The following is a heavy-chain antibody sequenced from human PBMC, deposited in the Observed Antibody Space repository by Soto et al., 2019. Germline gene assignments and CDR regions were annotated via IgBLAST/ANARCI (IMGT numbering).Heavy chain of an antibody. J-gene: IGHJ6*02. V-gene: IGHV1-46*01. Sequence: ASVKVSCKASGYTFTSYYVHWVRQAPGQGLEWMGIINPSGGSTSYAQKFQGRVTMTRDTSTSTVYMELSSLRSEDTAVYYCARGGDTAMVTGYYYGMDVWGQGTTVTVSS. D-gene: IGHD5-18*01. CDR3: ARGGDTAMVTGYYYGMDV. CDR1: GYTFTSYY. CDR2: INPSGGST.